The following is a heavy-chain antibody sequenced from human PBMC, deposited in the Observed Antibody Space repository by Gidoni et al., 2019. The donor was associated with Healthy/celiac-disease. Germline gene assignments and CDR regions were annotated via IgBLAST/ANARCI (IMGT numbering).Heavy chain of an antibody. CDR1: GFTLSSYA. CDR2: ISGSGGST. CDR3: AKGGMVVRGVTANFDY. J-gene: IGHJ4*02. V-gene: IGHV3-23*01. Sequence: EVQLLESGGGLVQPGGSLRLSCAASGFTLSSYAMSWVRQAPGKGLEWVSAISGSGGSTYYADSVKGRFTISRDNSKNTLYLKMNSLRAEDTAVYYCAKGGMVVRGVTANFDYWGQGTLVTVSS. D-gene: IGHD3-10*01.